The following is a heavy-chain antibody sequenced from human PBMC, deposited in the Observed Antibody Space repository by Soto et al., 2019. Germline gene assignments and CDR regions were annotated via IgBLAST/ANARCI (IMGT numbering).Heavy chain of an antibody. J-gene: IGHJ6*02. V-gene: IGHV1-3*01. CDR2: INAGNGNT. D-gene: IGHD4-4*01. Sequence: GASVKVSCKASGYTFTSYAMHWVRQAPGQRLEWMGWINAGNGNTKYSQKFQGRVTITRDTSASTAYMELSSLRSEDTAVYYCARSLQLHYYYYGMDVWGQGTTVTVSS. CDR3: ARSLQLHYYYYGMDV. CDR1: GYTFTSYA.